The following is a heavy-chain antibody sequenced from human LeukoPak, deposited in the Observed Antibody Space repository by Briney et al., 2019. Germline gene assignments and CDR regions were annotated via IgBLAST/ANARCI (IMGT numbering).Heavy chain of an antibody. J-gene: IGHJ4*02. CDR2: IKQDGSEK. CDR1: GFTFSSYW. CDR3: ARAAGGLLLPYSPFDC. V-gene: IGHV3-7*01. D-gene: IGHD3-22*01. Sequence: PGGSLRLSCAASGFTFSSYWMSWVRQAPGKGLEWVANIKQDGSEKYYVDSVKGRFTISRDNAKNSLYLQMNSLRAEDTAVYYCARAAGGLLLPYSPFDCWGQGTLVTVSS.